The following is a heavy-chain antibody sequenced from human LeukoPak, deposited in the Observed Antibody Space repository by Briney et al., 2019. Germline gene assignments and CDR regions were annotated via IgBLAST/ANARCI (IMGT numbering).Heavy chain of an antibody. CDR1: GYSFTSYW. Sequence: GGSLKISCKGSGYSFTSYWIGWVRQMPGKGLEWMGIIYPGDSDTRYSPSFQGQVTISADKSISTAYLQWSSLKASDTAMYYCARIMYYYDSSGYLHFDIWGQGTMVTVSS. D-gene: IGHD3-22*01. CDR2: IYPGDSDT. V-gene: IGHV5-51*01. J-gene: IGHJ3*02. CDR3: ARIMYYYDSSGYLHFDI.